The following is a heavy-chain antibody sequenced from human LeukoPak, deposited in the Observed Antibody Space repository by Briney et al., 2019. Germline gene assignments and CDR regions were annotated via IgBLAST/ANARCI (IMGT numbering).Heavy chain of an antibody. D-gene: IGHD3-9*01. CDR2: IYYGGNT. Sequence: PSETLSLTCTVSGDSINTYYWSWVRQPPGKGLEWIGYIYYGGNTNYNPSLKSRVTISVDTSKNQFSLKLSSVTAVDTAVYYCARDNDISRGFYYAMDVWGQGTTVIVSS. J-gene: IGHJ6*02. CDR1: GDSINTYY. V-gene: IGHV4-59*01. CDR3: ARDNDISRGFYYAMDV.